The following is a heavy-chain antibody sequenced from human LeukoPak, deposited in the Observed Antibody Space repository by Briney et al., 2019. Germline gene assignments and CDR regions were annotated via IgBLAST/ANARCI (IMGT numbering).Heavy chain of an antibody. CDR1: GYTFSSYG. J-gene: IGHJ4*02. D-gene: IGHD3-16*02. V-gene: IGHV1-18*01. CDR3: ARDQYDSVWDSHRPYFDY. Sequence: ASVKVSCKASGYTFSSYGISWVRQAPGQGLEWMGWISVYNGNTKYAQKFLGRVTMTTDTFTSTAYMEVTSLRSDDTAVYYCARDQYDSVWDSHRPYFDYWGQGTLVTVSS. CDR2: ISVYNGNT.